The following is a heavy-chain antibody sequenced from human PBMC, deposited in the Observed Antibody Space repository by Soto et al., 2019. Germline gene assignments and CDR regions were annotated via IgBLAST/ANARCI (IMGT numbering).Heavy chain of an antibody. J-gene: IGHJ4*02. Sequence: ASVKVSCKASGYTFTSYYMHWVRQAPGQGLEWMGIINPSGGSTSYAQKFQGRVTMTRDTSTSTVYMELSSLRSEDTAVYYCARDGEYCSSTSCYADYWGQGTLVTVSS. CDR3: ARDGEYCSSTSCYADY. CDR2: INPSGGST. CDR1: GYTFTSYY. D-gene: IGHD2-2*01. V-gene: IGHV1-46*03.